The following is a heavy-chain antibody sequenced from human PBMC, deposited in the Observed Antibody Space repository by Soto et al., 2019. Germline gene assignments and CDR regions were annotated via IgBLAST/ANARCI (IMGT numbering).Heavy chain of an antibody. CDR2: ISAHNGNA. CDR1: GYGFTTYG. V-gene: IGHV1-18*01. D-gene: IGHD1-26*01. CDR3: ASGRYGDY. J-gene: IGHJ4*02. Sequence: QVHLVQSGAEVKKPGASVEVSCKGSGYGFTTYGITWLRQAPGQGLEWMAWISAHNGNANYAQKLQGRVTVSRDTSTSTAYMELTSLRSDHTAVYYCASGRYGDYWGQGSLVTVSS.